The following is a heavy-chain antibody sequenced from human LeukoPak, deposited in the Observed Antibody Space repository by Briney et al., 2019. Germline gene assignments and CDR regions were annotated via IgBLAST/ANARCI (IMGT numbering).Heavy chain of an antibody. CDR1: GYTFIAYY. J-gene: IGHJ5*02. V-gene: IGHV1-2*02. Sequence: AASVKVSFKASGYTFIAYYMHWVRQAPGQGLEWMGWINPNSGGTNYAQKFQGRVTMTRDTSISTAYMDLSRLRSDDPAVYYCARGMGVLVPAATWFDPWGQGTLVTVSS. CDR2: INPNSGGT. D-gene: IGHD2-2*01. CDR3: ARGMGVLVPAATWFDP.